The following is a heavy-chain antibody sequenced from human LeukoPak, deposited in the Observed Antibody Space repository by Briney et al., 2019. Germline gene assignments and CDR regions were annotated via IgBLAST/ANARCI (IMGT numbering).Heavy chain of an antibody. CDR2: ITPILGTA. CDR3: ARCFYGDYSWRYYYYMDV. V-gene: IGHV1-69*13. CDR1: GGTFSTYA. D-gene: IGHD4-17*01. J-gene: IGHJ6*03. Sequence: GASVKVSCKASGGTFSTYAISWVRQAPGQGLEWMGGITPILGTASYAQKFQGTVAITADESTSTAYMELSSLRSEDTAVYYCARCFYGDYSWRYYYYMDVWGKGTTVTVSS.